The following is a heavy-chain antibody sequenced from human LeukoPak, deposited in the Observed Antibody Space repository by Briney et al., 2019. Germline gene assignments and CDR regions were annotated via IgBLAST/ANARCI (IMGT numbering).Heavy chain of an antibody. CDR2: IHPGDSET. CDR1: GYRFTSYW. V-gene: IGHV5-51*01. Sequence: GESLKISFEASGYRFTSYWIGWVRQMPGKGLECMGIIHPGDSETRCSPSFQGQVTISADKSISTAYLQWSGLKASDTAMYYCARRLGATQPYFDFWGQGALVTVSS. D-gene: IGHD1-26*01. J-gene: IGHJ4*02. CDR3: ARRLGATQPYFDF.